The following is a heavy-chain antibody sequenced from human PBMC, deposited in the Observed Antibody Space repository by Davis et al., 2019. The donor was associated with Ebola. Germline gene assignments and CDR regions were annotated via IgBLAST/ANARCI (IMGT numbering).Heavy chain of an antibody. Sequence: GESLKISCAASGLTFSSDWMHWVRQVPGKGLVWVSRMNSDGSTTRYADSVKGRFTISRDNAKNTLYLQMNSLRAEDTAVYYCARGGTTVTTPLDYWGQGTLVTVSS. J-gene: IGHJ4*02. D-gene: IGHD4-17*01. CDR1: GLTFSSDW. CDR3: ARGGTTVTTPLDY. V-gene: IGHV3-74*01. CDR2: MNSDGSTT.